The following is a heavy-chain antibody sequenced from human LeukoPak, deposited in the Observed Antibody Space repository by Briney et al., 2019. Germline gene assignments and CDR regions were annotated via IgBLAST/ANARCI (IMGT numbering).Heavy chain of an antibody. Sequence: SETLSLTCTISGGSISSYYWSWIRQPAGKGLEWIGRIYTSGSTNYNPSLKSRVTMSVDTSKNQFSLKLSSVTAADTAVYYCARDRIGFWSGPYYMDVWGKGTTVTVSS. CDR1: GGSISSYY. J-gene: IGHJ6*03. CDR2: IYTSGST. V-gene: IGHV4-4*07. D-gene: IGHD3-3*01. CDR3: ARDRIGFWSGPYYMDV.